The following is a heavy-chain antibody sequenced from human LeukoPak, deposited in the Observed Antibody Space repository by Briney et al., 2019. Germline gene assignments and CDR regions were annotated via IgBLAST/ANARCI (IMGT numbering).Heavy chain of an antibody. CDR1: GYSFSSYY. Sequence: ASVKVSCKASGYSFSSYYMDWVRQAPGQGLEWMGIINPSGGSTSYAQKFQGRVTMTRDTSTSTVYMELSSLRSEDTAVYYCASIPPPSPGSGTQPYYFDYWGQGTLVTVSS. D-gene: IGHD3-10*01. J-gene: IGHJ4*02. V-gene: IGHV1-46*01. CDR2: INPSGGST. CDR3: ASIPPPSPGSGTQPYYFDY.